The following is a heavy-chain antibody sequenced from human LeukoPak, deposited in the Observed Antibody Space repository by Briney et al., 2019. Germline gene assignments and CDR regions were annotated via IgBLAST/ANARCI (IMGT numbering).Heavy chain of an antibody. CDR3: ARAASPPYYYYYMDV. CDR2: ISHVGTT. J-gene: IGHJ6*03. V-gene: IGHV4-34*01. Sequence: SETLSLTCAVYGGSFSGYFWSWIRQAPGKGLEWIGEISHVGTTNFNPSLQSRVTLSVDTSKRQFSLNLTSVTAADTAVYYCARAASPPYYYYYMDVWGKGTTVTVSS. CDR1: GGSFSGYF.